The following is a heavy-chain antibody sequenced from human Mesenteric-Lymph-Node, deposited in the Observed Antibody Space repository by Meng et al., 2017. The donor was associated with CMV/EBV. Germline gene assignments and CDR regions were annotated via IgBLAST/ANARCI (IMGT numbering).Heavy chain of an antibody. D-gene: IGHD5-18*01. CDR2: VYHTGDT. V-gene: IGHV4-4*02. J-gene: IGHJ6*02. CDR3: ARDLRGRFGYDYGQSYYGIDV. Sequence: SETLSLTCSVSGGSITTNNWWSWVRQSPGKGLQWIGEVYHTGDTNYNPSLQCRVTISIDKSKSQFSLELSSVTAADTAVYFCARDLRGRFGYDYGQSYYGIDVWGQGTTVTVSS. CDR1: GGSITTNNW.